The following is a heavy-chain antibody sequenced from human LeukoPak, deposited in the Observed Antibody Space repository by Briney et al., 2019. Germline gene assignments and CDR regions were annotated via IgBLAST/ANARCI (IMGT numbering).Heavy chain of an antibody. CDR1: GFTFSDYY. Sequence: PGGSLRLSCAASGFTFSDYYMSWIRQAPGKGLEWVSYISSSSSYTNYADSVKGRFTISRDNAKNSLYQQMNSLRAEDTAVYYCARDVGFGEFPWYFDYWGQGTLVTVSS. V-gene: IGHV3-11*05. CDR2: ISSSSSYT. J-gene: IGHJ4*02. CDR3: ARDVGFGEFPWYFDY. D-gene: IGHD3-10*01.